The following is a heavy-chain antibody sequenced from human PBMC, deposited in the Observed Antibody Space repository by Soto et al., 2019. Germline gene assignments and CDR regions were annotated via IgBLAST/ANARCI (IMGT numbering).Heavy chain of an antibody. CDR1: GFTFRSYG. V-gene: IGHV3-30*18. J-gene: IGHJ4*02. CDR3: AKDQYYYDSSGYHLNYFDY. Sequence: GGSLRLSXAASGFTFRSYGMHWVRQAPGKGLEWVAVISYDGTNKYYADSVKGRFTISRDNSKNTLYLQMNSLRAEDTAVYYCAKDQYYYDSSGYHLNYFDYWGQGTQVTVSS. CDR2: ISYDGTNK. D-gene: IGHD3-22*01.